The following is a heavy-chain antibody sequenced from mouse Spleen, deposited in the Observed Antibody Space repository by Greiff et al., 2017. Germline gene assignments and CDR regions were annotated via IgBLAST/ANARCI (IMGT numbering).Heavy chain of an antibody. D-gene: IGHD1-2*01. CDR2: IYPGDGDT. CDR1: GYAFSSSW. CDR3: ARSHYYGDAMDY. J-gene: IGHJ4*01. V-gene: IGHV1-82*01. Sequence: QLQQSGPELVKPGASVKISCKASGYAFSSSWMNWVKQRPGKGLEWIGRIYPGDGDTNYNGKFKGKATLTADKSSSTAYMQLSSLTSEDSAVYFCARSHYYGDAMDYWGQGTSVTVSS.